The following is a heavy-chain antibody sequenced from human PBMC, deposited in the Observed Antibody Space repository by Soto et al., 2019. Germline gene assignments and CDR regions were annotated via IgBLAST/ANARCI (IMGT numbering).Heavy chain of an antibody. CDR3: AGTVVPAASFSNWFDP. D-gene: IGHD2-2*01. CDR1: GGSISSSNW. Sequence: PSETLSLTCAVSGGSISSSNWWSWVRQPPGEGLEWIGEIYHSGSTNYNPSLKSRVTISVDKSKNQFSLKLSSVTAADTAVYYCAGTVVPAASFSNWFDPWGQGTLVTVSS. J-gene: IGHJ5*02. CDR2: IYHSGST. V-gene: IGHV4-4*02.